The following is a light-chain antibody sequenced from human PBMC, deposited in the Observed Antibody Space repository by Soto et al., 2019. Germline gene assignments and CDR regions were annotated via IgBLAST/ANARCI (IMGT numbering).Light chain of an antibody. CDR2: AAS. CDR3: QQLNSDPRT. J-gene: IGKJ1*01. CDR1: QGISSY. V-gene: IGKV1-9*01. Sequence: DIQLTQSPSFLSASVGDRVTITCRSSQGISSYLAWYQQKPGKAPKVLIYAASTLQSAVPLRFSGSGSGTEFTLTISSLQPKDFATYYCQQLNSDPRTFGQGTKVEIK.